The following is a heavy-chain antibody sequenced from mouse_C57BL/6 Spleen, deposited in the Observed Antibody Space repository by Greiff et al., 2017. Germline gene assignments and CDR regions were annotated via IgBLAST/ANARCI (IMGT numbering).Heavy chain of an antibody. CDR2: IDPETGGT. J-gene: IGHJ2*01. CDR1: GYTFTDYE. V-gene: IGHV1-15*01. D-gene: IGHD2-4*01. Sequence: QVQLKESGAELVRPGASVTLSCKASGYTFTDYEMHWVKQTPVHGLEWIGAIDPETGGTAYNQKFKGKAILTADKSSSTAYMELRSLTSEDSAVYSCTRNDYGYWGQGTTLTVSS. CDR3: TRNDYGY.